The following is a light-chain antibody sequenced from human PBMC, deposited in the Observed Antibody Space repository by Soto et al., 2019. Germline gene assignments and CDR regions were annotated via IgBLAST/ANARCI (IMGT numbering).Light chain of an antibody. V-gene: IGLV2-14*01. CDR2: DDS. J-gene: IGLJ2*01. CDR1: SSDVGGYNY. CDR3: SSYIGISTVHVV. Sequence: QSALTQPASVSGSPGQSITISCTGTSSDVGGYNYVSWYQQHPGKSPKLMIYDDSNRPSGVSNRFSGSKSGNTASLSISWFQAEVDADYYCSSYIGISTVHVVFGGGTQITVL.